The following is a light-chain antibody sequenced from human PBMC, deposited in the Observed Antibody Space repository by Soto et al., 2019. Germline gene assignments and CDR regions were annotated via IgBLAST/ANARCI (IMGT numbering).Light chain of an antibody. CDR3: HQRQSWPRT. CDR2: QTS. J-gene: IGKJ1*01. V-gene: IGKV3-11*01. CDR1: QYINTR. Sequence: TQSPATLSSFPGDRVTLSCRASQYINTRLAWYQHRPGQAPRLLIYQTSIRAAGIPARFSASGSGTDFTLTISDVQPEDFALYYCHQRQSWPRTFGQGTKVDTK.